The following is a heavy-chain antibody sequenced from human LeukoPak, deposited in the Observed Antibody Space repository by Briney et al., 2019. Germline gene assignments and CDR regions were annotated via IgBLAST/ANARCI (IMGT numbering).Heavy chain of an antibody. CDR1: GGSSSGYY. CDR3: ARGGTYRAYCGGDCYSTRGALGL. Sequence: SETLSLTCAVYGGSSSGYYWSWIRQPPGKGLEWIGEINHSGRTNYNPSLKSRVTISVDTSKNQFSLKLSSVTAADTAVYYCARGGTYRAYCGGDCYSTRGALGLWGRGTLVTVSS. CDR2: INHSGRT. D-gene: IGHD2-21*02. V-gene: IGHV4-34*01. J-gene: IGHJ2*01.